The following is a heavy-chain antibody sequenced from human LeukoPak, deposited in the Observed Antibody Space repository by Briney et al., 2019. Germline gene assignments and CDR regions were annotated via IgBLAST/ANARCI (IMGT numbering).Heavy chain of an antibody. CDR1: GGSISSYY. CDR2: IYHSGST. J-gene: IGHJ6*03. CDR3: ARGLYNWNYYYYYYMDV. Sequence: SETLSLTCTVSGGSISSYYWSWIRQPPGKGLEWIGYIYHSGSTNYNPSLKSRVTISVDTSKSQFSLKLSSVTAADTAVYYCARGLYNWNYYYYYYMDVWGKGTTVTVSS. V-gene: IGHV4-59*01. D-gene: IGHD1-20*01.